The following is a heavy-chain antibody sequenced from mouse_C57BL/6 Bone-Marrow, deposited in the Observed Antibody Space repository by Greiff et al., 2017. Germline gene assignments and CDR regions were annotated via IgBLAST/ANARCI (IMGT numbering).Heavy chain of an antibody. V-gene: IGHV5-4*03. D-gene: IGHD2-5*01. CDR2: ISDGGSYT. CDR1: GFTFSSYA. CDR3: ARVYSNYVVYAMDY. J-gene: IGHJ4*01. Sequence: EVKVVESGGGLVKPGGSLKLSCAASGFTFSSYAMSWVRQTPEKRLEWVATISDGGSYTYYPDNVKGRFTISRDNAKNNLYLQMSHLKSEDTAMYYCARVYSNYVVYAMDYWGQGTSVTVSS.